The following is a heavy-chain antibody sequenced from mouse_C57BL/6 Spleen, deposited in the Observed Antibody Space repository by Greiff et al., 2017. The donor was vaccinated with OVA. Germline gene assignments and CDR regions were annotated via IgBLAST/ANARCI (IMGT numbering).Heavy chain of an antibody. D-gene: IGHD1-1*01. CDR3: ASEILGWGSSYYAMDY. J-gene: IGHJ4*01. V-gene: IGHV1-81*01. CDR2: IYPRSGNT. Sequence: QVQLQQSGAELARPGASVKLSCKASGYTFTSYGISWVKQRNGQGLEWIGEIYPRSGNTYYNEKFKGKATLTADKSSSTAYMELRSLTSEDYADYFCASEILGWGSSYYAMDYWGQGTSYTVSS. CDR1: GYTFTSYG.